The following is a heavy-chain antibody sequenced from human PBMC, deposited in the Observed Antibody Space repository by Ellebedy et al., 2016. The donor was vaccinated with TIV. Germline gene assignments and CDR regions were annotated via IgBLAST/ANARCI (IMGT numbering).Heavy chain of an antibody. CDR2: VYYSGST. D-gene: IGHD2/OR15-2a*01. J-gene: IGHJ4*02. V-gene: IGHV4-59*08. Sequence: MPSETLSLTFTVSGGSMSRYFWHWILQSLGKGLEWIGYVYYSGSTNYKSSLKSRVSISVDTSKNQFSLNLSSVTAADTAVYYCARGKTQYPLDSWGQGTLVTVSS. CDR1: GGSMSRYF. CDR3: ARGKTQYPLDS.